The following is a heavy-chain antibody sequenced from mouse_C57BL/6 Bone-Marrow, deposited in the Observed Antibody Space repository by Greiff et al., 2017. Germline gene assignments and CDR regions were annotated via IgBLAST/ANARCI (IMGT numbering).Heavy chain of an antibody. V-gene: IGHV5-9*01. D-gene: IGHD4-1*01. Sequence: EVKLVESGGGLVKPGGSLKLSCAASGFTFSSYTMSWVRQTPEKRLEWVATISGGGGNTYYPDSVKGRFTISRDNARNTLYLQMSSLTSEDTALYYYAGDWDERGYFDVWGTGTTVTVSA. CDR2: ISGGGGNT. J-gene: IGHJ1*03. CDR1: GFTFSSYT. CDR3: AGDWDERGYFDV.